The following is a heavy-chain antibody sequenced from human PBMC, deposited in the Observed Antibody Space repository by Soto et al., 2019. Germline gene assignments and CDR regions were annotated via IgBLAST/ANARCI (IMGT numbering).Heavy chain of an antibody. D-gene: IGHD3-10*01. CDR2: ISSDGCNR. CDR1: GFTFPNFA. CDR3: AKDYYYSRSGSYSPYYLDY. Sequence: QVYLVESGGGVVQPGRSLRLSCAVSGFTFPNFAMHWVRQVPGKGLEWVALISSDGCNRYYADSVKGRVTISRDNSKNTLYLQMNSLRTEDTAVFSCAKDYYYSRSGSYSPYYLDYWGQGTLVTVSS. V-gene: IGHV3-30*18. J-gene: IGHJ4*02.